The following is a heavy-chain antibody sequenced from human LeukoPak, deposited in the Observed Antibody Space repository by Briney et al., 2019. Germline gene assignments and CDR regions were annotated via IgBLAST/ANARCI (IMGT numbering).Heavy chain of an antibody. Sequence: ASVKVSCKASGYTFTGYYMHWVRQAPGQGLEWMGWINTNSGGTNYAQKFQGRVTMTRDTSNSTAYMELSMLRSDDTAVYYCARDWAVAVLNWFDPWGQGTLVTVSS. CDR2: INTNSGGT. CDR1: GYTFTGYY. CDR3: ARDWAVAVLNWFDP. V-gene: IGHV1-2*02. D-gene: IGHD6-19*01. J-gene: IGHJ5*02.